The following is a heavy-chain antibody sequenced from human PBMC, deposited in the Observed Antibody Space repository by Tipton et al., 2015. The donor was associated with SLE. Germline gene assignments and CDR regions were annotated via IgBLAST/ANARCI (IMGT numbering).Heavy chain of an antibody. CDR2: IYPTGRT. CDR3: ARFHLKSYYEFDS. Sequence: TLSLTCTVYGGSLSGYWWSWIRQSPGKGLGWIGEIYPTGRTDYNPSLMSRVTISVDTSQNQFSLRLTSVTAADTAVYYCARFHLKSYYEFDSWGQGTLVTVSS. V-gene: IGHV4-34*01. D-gene: IGHD1-26*01. J-gene: IGHJ5*01. CDR1: GGSLSGYW.